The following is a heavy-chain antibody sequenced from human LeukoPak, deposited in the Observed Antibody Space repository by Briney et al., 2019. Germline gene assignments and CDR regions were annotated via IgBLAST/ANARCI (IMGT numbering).Heavy chain of an antibody. CDR1: GYTFTRNG. Sequence: ASVKVSCKASGYTFTRNGISWVRQAPGQGLEWMGWISGYNGNTKYAQKLQGRVTMTTDTSTSTAYMELRSLRSDDTAVYYCARGPGGRSGYHPLEDHYYYYYMDVWGKGTKVTVSS. D-gene: IGHD3-22*01. CDR2: ISGYNGNT. J-gene: IGHJ6*03. CDR3: ARGPGGRSGYHPLEDHYYYYYMDV. V-gene: IGHV1-18*01.